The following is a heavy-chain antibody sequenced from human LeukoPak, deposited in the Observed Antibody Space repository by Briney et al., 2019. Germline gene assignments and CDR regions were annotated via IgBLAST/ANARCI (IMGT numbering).Heavy chain of an antibody. CDR1: GFTFSDHY. V-gene: IGHV3-11*06. D-gene: IGHD5-12*01. CDR3: ARDHGYAFDY. J-gene: IGHJ4*02. Sequence: GGSLRLSCAASGFTFSDHYLSWIRQAPGKGLEWVSYINSISGEIWYADSVKGRFTISRDDAKNSLYLQMNSLRDEDTAVYYCARDHGYAFDYWGQGTLVTVSS. CDR2: INSISGEI.